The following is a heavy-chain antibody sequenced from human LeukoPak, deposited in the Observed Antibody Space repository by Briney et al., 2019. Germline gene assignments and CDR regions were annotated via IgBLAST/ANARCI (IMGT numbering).Heavy chain of an antibody. J-gene: IGHJ4*02. D-gene: IGHD2-2*01. V-gene: IGHV1-18*01. CDR1: GYTFTSYG. Sequence: GASVKVSCKASGYTFTSYGFSWVRQAPGQGLVCMGWISGYNGNTDYAQKFRGRVTMTTDKSSSTAYMELRSLRPDDTAVYYCAREVYCSSTSCAYYFDYWGQGTLVTVSS. CDR2: ISGYNGNT. CDR3: AREVYCSSTSCAYYFDY.